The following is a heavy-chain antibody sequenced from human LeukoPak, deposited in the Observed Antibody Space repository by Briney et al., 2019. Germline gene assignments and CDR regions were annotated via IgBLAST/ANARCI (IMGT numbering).Heavy chain of an antibody. D-gene: IGHD6-19*01. V-gene: IGHV1-18*04. J-gene: IGHJ4*02. CDR1: GYTFTSYY. CDR3: ARDHSSGSSADY. Sequence: ASVKVSCKASGYTFTSYYMHWVRQAPGQGLEWMGWISAYNGNTNYAQKLQGRVTMTTDTSTSTAYMELRSLRSDDTAVYYCARDHSSGSSADYWGQGTLVTVSS. CDR2: ISAYNGNT.